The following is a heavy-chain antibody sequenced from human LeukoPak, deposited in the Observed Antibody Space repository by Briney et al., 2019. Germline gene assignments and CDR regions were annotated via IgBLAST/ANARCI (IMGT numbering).Heavy chain of an antibody. CDR3: ARDNYGDYESYSFY. J-gene: IGHJ4*02. D-gene: IGHD4-17*01. Sequence: SGGSLRLSCAASGFTFSSYSMNWVRQAPGKGLEWVSSISSSSSYIYYAGSVKGRFTISRDNAKNSLYLQMNSLRAEDTAVYYCARDNYGDYESYSFYWGQGTLVTVSS. V-gene: IGHV3-21*01. CDR1: GFTFSSYS. CDR2: ISSSSSYI.